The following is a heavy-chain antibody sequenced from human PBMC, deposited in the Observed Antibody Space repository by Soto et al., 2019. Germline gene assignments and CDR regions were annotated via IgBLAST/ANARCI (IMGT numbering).Heavy chain of an antibody. CDR1: GVNLRNYW. CDR2: INSGGSNI. D-gene: IGHD1-7*01. J-gene: IGHJ4*02. Sequence: DVQLVESGGGIVQPGGSLRLSCTPSGVNLRNYWMHWVRQAPGKGLVWVSSINSGGSNIKSADSVKGRFTISRDNARNTLYLQMDSLRVEDTAVYYGVTYSWNYDISSGDYWGQGTLVTFSS. CDR3: VTYSWNYDISSGDY. V-gene: IGHV3-74*03.